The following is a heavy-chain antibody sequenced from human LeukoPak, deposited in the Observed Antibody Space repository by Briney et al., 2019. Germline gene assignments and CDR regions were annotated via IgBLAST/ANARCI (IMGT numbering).Heavy chain of an antibody. V-gene: IGHV1-2*06. CDR1: GYTFIGYY. CDR2: INPNGGGT. Sequence: GASVKVSCKASGYTFIGYYMHWVRQAPGQGLEWMGRINPNGGGTNYAQKFQGRVTMTRDTSISTAYMELSRLRSDDTAVYYCASTDRYSSSSEIFDYWGQGTLVTVSS. J-gene: IGHJ4*02. CDR3: ASTDRYSSSSEIFDY. D-gene: IGHD6-6*01.